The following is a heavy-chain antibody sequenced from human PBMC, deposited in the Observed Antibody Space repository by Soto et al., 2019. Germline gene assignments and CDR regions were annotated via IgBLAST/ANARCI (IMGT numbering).Heavy chain of an antibody. CDR1: GFTFSDYW. CDR3: ARVLRGCSGRSCYSDY. V-gene: IGHV3-7*01. Sequence: EVQLVESGGGLVQPGESLRLSCAASGFTFSDYWMSWVRQAPGKGLEWVANINEDGSEKYYVDSVKGRFTFSRDNAKNSLNLQMSSRRAEDTAVYYCARVLRGCSGRSCYSDYWGQGTLVTVSS. J-gene: IGHJ4*02. CDR2: INEDGSEK. D-gene: IGHD2-15*01.